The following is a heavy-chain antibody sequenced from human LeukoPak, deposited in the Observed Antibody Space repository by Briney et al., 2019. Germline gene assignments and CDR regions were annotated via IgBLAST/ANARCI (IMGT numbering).Heavy chain of an antibody. CDR1: GFTISGYW. D-gene: IGHD3-10*01. V-gene: IGHV3-74*01. CDR3: ASDREYYYGSGSFDY. CDR2: ISGDGSIT. Sequence: QPGGSLRLSCAASGFTISGYWMHWVRQAPGKGLVWVSRISGDGSITAYADSVKGRFTISRDNAKNSLYLQMNSLRAEDTAVYYCASDREYYYGSGSFDYWGQGTLVTVSS. J-gene: IGHJ4*02.